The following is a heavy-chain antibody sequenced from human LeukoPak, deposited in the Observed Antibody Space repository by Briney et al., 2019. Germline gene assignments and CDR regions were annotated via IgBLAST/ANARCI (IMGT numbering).Heavy chain of an antibody. CDR2: IIPIFGTA. V-gene: IGHV1-69*05. Sequence: ASVKVSCKTSGGTFSSYAISWVRQAPGQGLEWTGRIIPIFGTANYAQKFQGRVTITTDESTSTAYMELSSLRSEDTAVHYCARDRNWNYLDYWGQGTLVTVSS. CDR3: ARDRNWNYLDY. D-gene: IGHD1-1*01. J-gene: IGHJ4*02. CDR1: GGTFSSYA.